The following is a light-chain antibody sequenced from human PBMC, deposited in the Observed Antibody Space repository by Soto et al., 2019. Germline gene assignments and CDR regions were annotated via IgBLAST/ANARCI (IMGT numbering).Light chain of an antibody. Sequence: AIQLGLYPCFPCPSVGSRVTTPCRASQGIRNDLTWYQQKPGKAPKLLIYAASTLQTGVPSRFSGSGSGTDFTLTINNLQPEDFATYYCLQDYNYPLTFGGGTKVDIK. CDR1: QGIRND. V-gene: IGKV1-6*01. CDR3: LQDYNYPLT. CDR2: AAS. J-gene: IGKJ4*01.